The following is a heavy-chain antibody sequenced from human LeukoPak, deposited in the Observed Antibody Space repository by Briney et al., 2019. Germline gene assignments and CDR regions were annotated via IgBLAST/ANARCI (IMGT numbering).Heavy chain of an antibody. J-gene: IGHJ3*02. D-gene: IGHD3-22*01. CDR3: ASNTMIVVVDAFDI. CDR2: IIPIFGTA. Sequence: SVKVSCKASGGTFSSYAISWVRQAPGQGLEWMGGIIPIFGTANYAQKFQGRVTITADESTSTANMELSSLRSEDTAVYYCASNTMIVVVDAFDIWGQGTMVTVSS. V-gene: IGHV1-69*01. CDR1: GGTFSSYA.